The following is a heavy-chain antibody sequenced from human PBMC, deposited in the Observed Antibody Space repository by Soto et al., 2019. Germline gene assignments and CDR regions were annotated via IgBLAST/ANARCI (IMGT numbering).Heavy chain of an antibody. J-gene: IGHJ4*02. Sequence: SETLSLTCTVSGGSIGTFYWSWIRQPPGKGLEWLAYIYYSGTTHYNPSLKSRVTISMDTSKNQFSLNLHSVTAADSAVYYCARGIFSSGYYYYFDYWGQGTLVTVSS. V-gene: IGHV4-59*01. D-gene: IGHD3-22*01. CDR3: ARGIFSSGYYYYFDY. CDR2: IYYSGTT. CDR1: GGSIGTFY.